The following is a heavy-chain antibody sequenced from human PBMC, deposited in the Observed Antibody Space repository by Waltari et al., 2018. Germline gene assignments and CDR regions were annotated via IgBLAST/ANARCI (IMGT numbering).Heavy chain of an antibody. CDR2: ISSSSSTI. CDR3: ARAEVYCSSTSCRTYYYYGMDV. V-gene: IGHV3-48*01. Sequence: EVQLVESGGGLVQPGGSLRLSCAASGFTFSSYSMNWVRQAPGKGLEWVSYISSSSSTIYYADSVKGRFTISRDNAKNSLYLQMNSLRAEDTAVYYCARAEVYCSSTSCRTYYYYGMDVWGQGTTVTVSS. J-gene: IGHJ6*02. CDR1: GFTFSSYS. D-gene: IGHD2-2*01.